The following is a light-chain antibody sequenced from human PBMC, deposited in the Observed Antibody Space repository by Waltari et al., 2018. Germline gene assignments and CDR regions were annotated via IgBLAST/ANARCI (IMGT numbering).Light chain of an antibody. Sequence: DIHFTQSPSFLSASVGDRVTFTCRASQAISSYLAWYQQKPGNAPKLLIYAASTLQSGVPSRFSGSGSGTEFTLTISSLQPEDFATYYCQLLNNYPPITFGQGTRLEI. V-gene: IGKV1-9*01. CDR3: QLLNNYPPIT. CDR1: QAISSY. CDR2: AAS. J-gene: IGKJ5*01.